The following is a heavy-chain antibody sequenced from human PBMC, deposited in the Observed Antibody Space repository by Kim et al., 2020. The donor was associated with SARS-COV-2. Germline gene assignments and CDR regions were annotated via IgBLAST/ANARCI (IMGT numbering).Heavy chain of an antibody. CDR1: GGSISSYY. D-gene: IGHD4-17*01. Sequence: SETLSLTCTVSGGSISSYYWSWIRQPPGKGLEWIGYIYYSGSTNYNPSLKSRVTISVDTSKNQFSLKLSSVTAADTAVYYCARDRGDYGDYVDYNWFDPWGQGTLVTVSS. CDR3: ARDRGDYGDYVDYNWFDP. V-gene: IGHV4-59*13. CDR2: IYYSGST. J-gene: IGHJ5*02.